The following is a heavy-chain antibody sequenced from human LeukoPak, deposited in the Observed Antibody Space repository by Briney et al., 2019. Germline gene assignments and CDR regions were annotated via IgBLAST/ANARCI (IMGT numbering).Heavy chain of an antibody. D-gene: IGHD6-13*01. CDR2: IDTAGNT. CDR1: EFTFSSYD. V-gene: IGHV3-13*01. Sequence: GGSLRLSCAASEFTFSSYDMHWVRQATGKGLEWVSTIDTAGNTWYPDSVKGRFIISRENAKNSLTLQMNSLRVGDTAVYYCARAKMPGIQTAGRVNYFEFWGQGTLVTVSS. CDR3: ARAKMPGIQTAGRVNYFEF. J-gene: IGHJ4*02.